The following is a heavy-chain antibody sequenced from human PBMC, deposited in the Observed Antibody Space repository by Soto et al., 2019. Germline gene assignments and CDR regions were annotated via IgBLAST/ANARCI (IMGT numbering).Heavy chain of an antibody. CDR1: GGSISSSSYY. CDR3: ARTARMKVVAANFDY. CDR2: IYYSGGT. Sequence: SETLSLTCTVSGGSISSSSYYWGWIRQPPGKGLEWIGSIYYSGGTYYNPSLKSRVTISVDTSKNQFSLKLSSVTAADTAVYYCARTARMKVVAANFDYWGQGTLVTVSS. J-gene: IGHJ4*02. V-gene: IGHV4-39*01. D-gene: IGHD2-15*01.